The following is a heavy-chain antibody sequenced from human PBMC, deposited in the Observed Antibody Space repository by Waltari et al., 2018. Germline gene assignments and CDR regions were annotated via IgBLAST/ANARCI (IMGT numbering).Heavy chain of an antibody. Sequence: EVRLVESGGGLVQPGGSLRLSCAASGFTFSSSWMNWVRQAPGKGLEWVASIKEEGSERYYVDSAKGRSTISRDNAKTSLFLQMNSLRVEDTAVYYCARGPYWGQGTTVTVSS. V-gene: IGHV3-7*04. D-gene: IGHD2-21*01. CDR1: GFTFSSSW. CDR2: IKEEGSER. CDR3: ARGPY. J-gene: IGHJ6*02.